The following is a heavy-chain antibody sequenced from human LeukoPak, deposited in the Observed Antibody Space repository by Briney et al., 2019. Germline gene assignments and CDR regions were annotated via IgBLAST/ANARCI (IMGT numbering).Heavy chain of an antibody. D-gene: IGHD2/OR15-2a*01. Sequence: PSQTLSLTCTVSGGSISSGSYYWSWIRQPAGKGLEWIERIYTSGSTNYNPSLQSRVTISVDTSKNQFSLKLSSVTAADTAVYYCARAYLSRETYYYYYYGMDVWGQGTTVTVSS. CDR2: IYTSGST. V-gene: IGHV4-61*02. J-gene: IGHJ6*02. CDR1: GGSISSGSYY. CDR3: ARAYLSRETYYYYYYGMDV.